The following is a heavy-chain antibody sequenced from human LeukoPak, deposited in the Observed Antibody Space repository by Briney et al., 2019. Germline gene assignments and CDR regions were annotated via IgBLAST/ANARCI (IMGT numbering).Heavy chain of an antibody. Sequence: ASVKVSCKASGYTFTGYYMHWVRQAPGQGLEWMGWINPNSGGTNYAQKFQGRVTMTRDTSISTAYMELSRLRSDDTAVYYCARVDRSLTYYYDSSGYYHLDYWGQGTLVTVSS. D-gene: IGHD3-22*01. CDR3: ARVDRSLTYYYDSSGYYHLDY. CDR2: INPNSGGT. CDR1: GYTFTGYY. J-gene: IGHJ4*02. V-gene: IGHV1-2*02.